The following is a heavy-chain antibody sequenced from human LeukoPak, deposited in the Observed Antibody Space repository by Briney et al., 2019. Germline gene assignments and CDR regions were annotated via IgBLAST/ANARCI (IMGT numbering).Heavy chain of an antibody. CDR1: GFTFDDYG. V-gene: IGHV3-20*04. D-gene: IGHD6-13*01. Sequence: GGSLRLSCAASGFTFDDYGMSWVRQAPGKGLEWVSGINWNGGSTGYAGSVKGRFTISRDNAKNSLYLQMNSLRAEDTAVYYCARDLMGIAYRGAFYYWGQGTLVTVSS. J-gene: IGHJ4*02. CDR2: INWNGGST. CDR3: ARDLMGIAYRGAFYY.